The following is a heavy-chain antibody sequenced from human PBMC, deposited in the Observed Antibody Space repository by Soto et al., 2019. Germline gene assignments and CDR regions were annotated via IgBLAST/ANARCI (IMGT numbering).Heavy chain of an antibody. V-gene: IGHV3-33*01. J-gene: IGHJ5*02. Sequence: QVQLVESGGGVVQPGRSLRLSCEGSGFTFRNHGMHWVRQAPGKGLEWLAVIWYDGSEKYYADSVRGRFFVSRDNAKNTLYLQMNSLTVEDTALYYCARWSDTKVVDPWGQGTAVTVSS. CDR2: IWYDGSEK. CDR1: GFTFRNHG. D-gene: IGHD1-26*01. CDR3: ARWSDTKVVDP.